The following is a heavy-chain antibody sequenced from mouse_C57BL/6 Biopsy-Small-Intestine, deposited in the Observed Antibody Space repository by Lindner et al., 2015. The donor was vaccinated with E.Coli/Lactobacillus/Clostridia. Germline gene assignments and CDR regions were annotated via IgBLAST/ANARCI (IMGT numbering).Heavy chain of an antibody. Sequence: VQLQESGAELVRPGTSVKVSCKASGYAFTNYLIEWVKERPGQGLEWIGVINPGSDGTNYNEKFKGKATLTADKSSSTAYMQLSSLTSEDSAVYFCARTIYYDYDFDYWGPRHHSHSLL. CDR2: INPGSDGT. J-gene: IGHJ2*01. D-gene: IGHD2-4*01. V-gene: IGHV1-54*01. CDR1: GYAFTNYL. CDR3: ARTIYYDYDFDY.